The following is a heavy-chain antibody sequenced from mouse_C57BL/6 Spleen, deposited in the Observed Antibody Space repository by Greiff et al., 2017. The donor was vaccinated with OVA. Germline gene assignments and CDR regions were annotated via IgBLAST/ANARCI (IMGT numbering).Heavy chain of an antibody. J-gene: IGHJ1*03. CDR3: AINYGSSYWYFDV. V-gene: IGHV1-74*01. Sequence: VQLQQSGAELVKPGASVKVSCKASGYTFTSYWMHWVKQRPGQGLEWIGRIHPSASDTNYNQKFKGKATLTVDKSSSPAYMQLSSMTSEDSAVYYCAINYGSSYWYFDVWGTGTTVTVSS. D-gene: IGHD1-1*01. CDR1: GYTFTSYW. CDR2: IHPSASDT.